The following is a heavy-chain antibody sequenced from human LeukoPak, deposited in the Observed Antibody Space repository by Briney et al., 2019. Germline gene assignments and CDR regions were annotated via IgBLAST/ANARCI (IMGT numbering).Heavy chain of an antibody. J-gene: IGHJ3*02. V-gene: IGHV3-21*01. CDR1: GFTFSSYS. CDR3: AREVTTPSPGAFDI. Sequence: KPVGSLRISCAASGFTFSSYSMNWVRQAPGKGLEWVSSISSSSSYIYYADSVKGRFTISRDNAKNSLYLQMNSLRAEDTAVYYCAREVTTPSPGAFDIWGQGTMVTVSS. CDR2: ISSSSSYI. D-gene: IGHD4-17*01.